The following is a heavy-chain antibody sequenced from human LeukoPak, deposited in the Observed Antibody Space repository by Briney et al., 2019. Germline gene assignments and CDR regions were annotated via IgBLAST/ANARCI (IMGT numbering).Heavy chain of an antibody. V-gene: IGHV3-64*01. J-gene: IGHJ3*02. D-gene: IGHD3-22*01. Sequence: TGGSLRLSCAASGFTFSSYAMHWVRQAPGKGLEYVSAISSNGGSTYYANSVKGRFTISRDNSKNTLYPQMGSLRAEDMAVYYCARERSLDYYDSSGYYYGDAFDIWGQGTMVTVSS. CDR1: GFTFSSYA. CDR3: ARERSLDYYDSSGYYYGDAFDI. CDR2: ISSNGGST.